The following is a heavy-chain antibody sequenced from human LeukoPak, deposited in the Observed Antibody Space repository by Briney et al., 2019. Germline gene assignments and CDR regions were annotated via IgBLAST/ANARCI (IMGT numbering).Heavy chain of an antibody. CDR3: ARAVRSYGSGSYGGFDY. D-gene: IGHD3-10*01. CDR1: GLTFNNYA. CDR2: ISGRGASK. J-gene: IGHJ4*02. V-gene: IGHV3-23*01. Sequence: PGGSLRLSCAVSGLTFNNYAMSWVRQAPGKGLEWVSGISGRGASKYYADSVKGRFTISRDNAKNSLYLQMNSLRAEDTAVYYCARAVRSYGSGSYGGFDYWGQGTLVTVSS.